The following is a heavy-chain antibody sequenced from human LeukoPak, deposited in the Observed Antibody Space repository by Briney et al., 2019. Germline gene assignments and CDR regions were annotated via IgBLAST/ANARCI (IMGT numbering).Heavy chain of an antibody. CDR1: GFTFSNCD. Sequence: PGGSLRLSCAASGFTFSNCDMHWVRQAPGKGLQWVAFIEYDGTDTHFADSVRGRFTISRDNSEDTLYLQIITLRAVDTAVYYCARNRLRATATYMDVWGKGTTVTVSS. CDR3: ARNRLRATATYMDV. CDR2: IEYDGTDT. D-gene: IGHD2-15*01. J-gene: IGHJ6*04. V-gene: IGHV3-30*02.